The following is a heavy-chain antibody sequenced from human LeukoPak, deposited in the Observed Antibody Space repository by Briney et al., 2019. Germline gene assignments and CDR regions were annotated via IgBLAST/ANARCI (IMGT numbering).Heavy chain of an antibody. D-gene: IGHD5-18*01. J-gene: IGHJ4*02. CDR1: GGSISSYY. V-gene: IGHV4-59*08. Sequence: NPSETLSLTCTVSGGSISSYYWSWIRQPPGKGLEWIGYIYYSGSTNYNPSLKSRVTISVDTSKNQFSLKLSSVTAADTAVYYCARRWIQLWYGYWGQGTLVTVSS. CDR2: IYYSGST. CDR3: ARRWIQLWYGY.